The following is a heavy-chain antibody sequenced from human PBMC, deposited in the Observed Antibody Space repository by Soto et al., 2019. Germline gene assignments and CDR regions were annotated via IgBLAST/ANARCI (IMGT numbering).Heavy chain of an antibody. Sequence: QVQLVQSGAEVKKPGASVKVSCKASGYTFTSYDINWVRQATGQGLEWMGWMNPNSGNTGYAQKFQGRVTMTRNTSITTAYMERRSLRSGDTAVYYCARERSSGWYVDYWGQGTLVTVSS. J-gene: IGHJ4*02. CDR3: ARERSSGWYVDY. V-gene: IGHV1-8*01. CDR1: GYTFTSYD. D-gene: IGHD6-19*01. CDR2: MNPNSGNT.